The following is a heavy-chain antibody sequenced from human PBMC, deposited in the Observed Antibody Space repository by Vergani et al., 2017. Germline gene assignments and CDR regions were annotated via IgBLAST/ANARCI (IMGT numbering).Heavy chain of an antibody. Sequence: QVQLVESGGGVVQPGRSLRLSCAASGFTFSSYAMHWVRQAPGKGLEWVAVISYDGGNKYYVDSVKGRFTISRDNSKSTLYLQMNSLRAEDTAVYYCARARMGTVTMSYYSYGMSVWGQGTTVTVSS. D-gene: IGHD4-17*01. CDR1: GFTFSSYA. CDR2: ISYDGGNK. J-gene: IGHJ6*02. CDR3: ARARMGTVTMSYYSYGMSV. V-gene: IGHV3-30*16.